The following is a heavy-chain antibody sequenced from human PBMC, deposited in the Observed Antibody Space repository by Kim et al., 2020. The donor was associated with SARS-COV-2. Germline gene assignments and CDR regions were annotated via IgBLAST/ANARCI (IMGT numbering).Heavy chain of an antibody. Sequence: GGSLRRSCAASGFTFSDYYMSWIRQAPGKGLEWVSYISSSGSTIYYADSVKGRFTISRDNAKNSLYLQMNSLRAEDTAVYYCARDWTDYYYYYYMDVWGKGTTVTVSS. V-gene: IGHV3-11*01. CDR2: ISSSGSTI. J-gene: IGHJ6*03. CDR3: ARDWTDYYYYYYMDV. CDR1: GFTFSDYY. D-gene: IGHD3-3*01.